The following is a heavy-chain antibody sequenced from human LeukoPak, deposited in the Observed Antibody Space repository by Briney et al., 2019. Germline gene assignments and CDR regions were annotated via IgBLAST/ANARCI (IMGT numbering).Heavy chain of an antibody. CDR3: ARDLGITIFGVVLDY. CDR1: GYTFTSYY. J-gene: IGHJ4*02. D-gene: IGHD3-3*01. CDR2: INPSGGST. V-gene: IGHV1-46*01. Sequence: ASVKVSCKAPGYTFTSYYMHWVRQAPGQGLEWMGIINPSGGSTSYAQKFQGRVTMTRDTSTSTVYMELSSLRSEDTAVYYCARDLGITIFGVVLDYWGQGTLVTVSS.